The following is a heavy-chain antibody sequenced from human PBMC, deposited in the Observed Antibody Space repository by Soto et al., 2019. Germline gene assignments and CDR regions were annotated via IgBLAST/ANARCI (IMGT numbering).Heavy chain of an antibody. J-gene: IGHJ6*02. CDR2: IIPIFGTA. D-gene: IGHD6-6*01. CDR1: GGTFSSYA. Sequence: QVQLVQSGAEVKKPGSSVKVSCKASGGTFSSYAISWVRQAPGQGLEWMGGIIPIFGTANYAQKFQGRVTIXXDXSXXTAYMELSSLRSEDTAVYYCARGLASYYYYYGMDVWGQGTTVTVSS. V-gene: IGHV1-69*12. CDR3: ARGLASYYYYYGMDV.